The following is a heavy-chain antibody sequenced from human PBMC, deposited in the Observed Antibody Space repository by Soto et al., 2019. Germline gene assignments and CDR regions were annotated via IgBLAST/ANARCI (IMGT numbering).Heavy chain of an antibody. CDR3: GRDLTSNANCIDP. CDR1: GDYIHVGGYY. J-gene: IGHJ5*02. V-gene: IGHV4-30-4*01. D-gene: IGHD2-2*01. CDR2: ICYTGKT. Sequence: SETLSLTCSVSGDYIHVGGYYWTWIRQRPGKGLEWMGYICYTGKTYYNPSLESRLTMSVDRSKNQFSLRLTSVTAADTAVYFCGRDLTSNANCIDPWGQGTLVTVSS.